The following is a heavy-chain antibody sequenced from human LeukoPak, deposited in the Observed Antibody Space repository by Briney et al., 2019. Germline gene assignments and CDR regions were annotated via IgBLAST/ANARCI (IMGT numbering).Heavy chain of an antibody. CDR3: ARDTDLAYCGGDCYSGPFDY. V-gene: IGHV3-64D*06. CDR1: GFTFTSSA. Sequence: PGGSLRLSCSASGFTFTSSAMHWVRQAPGKGLEYLSGVSSNGVNTYYADSVKGRFTISRDNSKNTLYLQMSSLRAEDTAVYYCARDTDLAYCGGDCYSGPFDYWGQGTLVAVSS. CDR2: VSSNGVNT. D-gene: IGHD2-21*02. J-gene: IGHJ4*02.